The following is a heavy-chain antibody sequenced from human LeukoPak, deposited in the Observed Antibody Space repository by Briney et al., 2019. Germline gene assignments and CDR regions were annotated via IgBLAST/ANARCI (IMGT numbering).Heavy chain of an antibody. V-gene: IGHV4-59*12. Sequence: SETLSLTCTVAGGSISSYYWSWIRQPQGKGLEWIGYIYYSGSTNYNPSLKSRVTISVDTSKNQFSLKLSSVTAADTAVYYCARVTARDYGGHFDYWGQGTLVTVSS. J-gene: IGHJ4*02. CDR1: GGSISSYY. CDR3: ARVTARDYGGHFDY. CDR2: IYYSGST. D-gene: IGHD4-23*01.